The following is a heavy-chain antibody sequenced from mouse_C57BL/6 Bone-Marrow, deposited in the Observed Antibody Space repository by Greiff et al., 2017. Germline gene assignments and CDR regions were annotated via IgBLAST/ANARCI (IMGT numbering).Heavy chain of an antibody. CDR2: ISDGGSYT. CDR1: GFTFSSYA. V-gene: IGHV5-4*03. Sequence: EVKLMEPGGGLVKPGGSLKLSCAASGFTFSSYAMSWVRQTPEKRLEWVATISDGGSYTYYPDNVKGRFTISRDNAKNNLYLQMSHLKSEDTAMYDCARDGSYWYFEVWGTGTTVTVSS. D-gene: IGHD2-3*01. CDR3: ARDGSYWYFEV. J-gene: IGHJ1*03.